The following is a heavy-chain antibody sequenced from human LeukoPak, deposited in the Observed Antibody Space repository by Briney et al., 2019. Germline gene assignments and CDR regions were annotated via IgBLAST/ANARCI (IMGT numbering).Heavy chain of an antibody. Sequence: ASVKVSCKVSGYTLSELSIHWVRQAPGKGLEWMGGFDPEDGETIYAQKFQGRVTMTEDTSTDTAYMKLSSLRSEDTAVYYCATGGYASGSDYWGQGTLVTVSS. CDR1: GYTLSELS. J-gene: IGHJ4*02. CDR2: FDPEDGET. CDR3: ATGGYASGSDY. V-gene: IGHV1-24*01. D-gene: IGHD3-10*01.